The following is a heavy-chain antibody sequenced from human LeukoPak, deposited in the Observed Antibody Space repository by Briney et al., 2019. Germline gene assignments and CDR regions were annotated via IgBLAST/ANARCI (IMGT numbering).Heavy chain of an antibody. Sequence: GGSLRLSCAASGFTFSDYYMSWIRQAPGKGLEWVSYISSSGSTIYYADSVKGRFTISRDNAKNSLYLQMNSLRAEDTAVYYCARAKARSYSSGWIEPRGDWFDPWGQGTLVTVSS. D-gene: IGHD6-19*01. CDR1: GFTFSDYY. J-gene: IGHJ5*02. V-gene: IGHV3-11*04. CDR2: ISSSGSTI. CDR3: ARAKARSYSSGWIEPRGDWFDP.